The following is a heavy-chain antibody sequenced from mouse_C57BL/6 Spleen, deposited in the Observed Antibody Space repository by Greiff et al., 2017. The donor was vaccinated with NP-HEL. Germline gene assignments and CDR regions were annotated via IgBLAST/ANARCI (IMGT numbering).Heavy chain of an antibody. CDR3: ARRGTYYGSSGAMDY. CDR2: INPGSGGT. J-gene: IGHJ4*01. Sequence: VQLQQSGAELVRPGTSVKVSCKASGYAFTNYLIEWVKQRPGQGLEWIGVINPGSGGTNYNEKFKGKATLTADKSSSTAYMQLSSLTSEDSAVYFGARRGTYYGSSGAMDYWGQGTSVTVSS. D-gene: IGHD1-1*01. V-gene: IGHV1-54*01. CDR1: GYAFTNYL.